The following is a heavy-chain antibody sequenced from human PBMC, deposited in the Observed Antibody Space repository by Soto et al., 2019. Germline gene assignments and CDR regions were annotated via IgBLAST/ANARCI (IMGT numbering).Heavy chain of an antibody. CDR2: ISYDGSNK. CDR3: AKALDTAQFDY. V-gene: IGHV3-30*18. CDR1: GFTFSSYG. D-gene: IGHD5-18*01. Sequence: QPGGSLRLSCAASGFTFSSYGMHWVRQAPGKGLEWVAVISYDGSNKYYADSVKGRFTISRDNSKNTLYLQMNSLRTEDTAVYYCAKALDTAQFDYWGQGTLVTVSS. J-gene: IGHJ4*02.